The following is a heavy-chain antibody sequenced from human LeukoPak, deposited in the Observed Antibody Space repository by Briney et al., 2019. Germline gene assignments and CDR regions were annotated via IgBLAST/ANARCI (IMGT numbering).Heavy chain of an antibody. V-gene: IGHV3-53*01. D-gene: IGHD4-11*01. CDR3: AKGRGYSNEGPGY. Sequence: GGSLRLSCAASGFTVSSNYMSWVRQAPGKGLEWVSVIYSGGSTYYADSVKGRFTISRDNSKNTLYLQMNSLRAEDTAVYYCAKGRGYSNEGPGYWGQGTLVTVSS. CDR1: GFTVSSNY. J-gene: IGHJ4*02. CDR2: IYSGGST.